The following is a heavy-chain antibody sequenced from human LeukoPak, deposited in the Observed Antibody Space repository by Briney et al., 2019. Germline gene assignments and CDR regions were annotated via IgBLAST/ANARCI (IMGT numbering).Heavy chain of an antibody. CDR2: ISWNSDTI. D-gene: IGHD3-22*01. CDR1: GFTFGDYA. CDR3: AKDVNYYDSSGRGMDV. J-gene: IGHJ6*02. Sequence: GRSLRLSCAASGFTFGDYAMHWVRQAPGEGLEWVSGISWNSDTIAYADSVKGRFTISRDNAQNSLYLQMNSLRAEDTAVYYCAKDVNYYDSSGRGMDVWGQGTTVTVSS. V-gene: IGHV3-9*01.